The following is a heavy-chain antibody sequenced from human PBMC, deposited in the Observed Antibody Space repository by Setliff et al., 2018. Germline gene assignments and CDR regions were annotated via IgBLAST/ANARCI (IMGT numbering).Heavy chain of an antibody. V-gene: IGHV5-51*01. CDR2: IYPGDSDT. CDR1: GYSFTSYW. D-gene: IGHD3-22*01. J-gene: IGHJ3*02. Sequence: GESLKISCKGSGYSFTSYWIGWVRQMPGKGLEWMGIIYPGDSDTRYSPSFQGQVTISADKSISTAYLQWSSLKASDTAMYYCARHADYYDSSGYSVNDAFDIWGQGTLVTVSS. CDR3: ARHADYYDSSGYSVNDAFDI.